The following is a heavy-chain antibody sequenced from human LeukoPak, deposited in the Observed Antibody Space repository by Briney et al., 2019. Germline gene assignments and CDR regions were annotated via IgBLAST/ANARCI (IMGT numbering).Heavy chain of an antibody. CDR3: AKDQGGSSWVRYYGMGV. V-gene: IGHV3-23*01. CDR2: ISGSGGST. Sequence: GGSLRLSCAASRFTFSSYAMSWVRQAPGKGLEWVSAISGSGGSTYYADSVKGRFTISRDNSKNTLYLQMNSLRAEDTAVYYCAKDQGGSSWVRYYGMGVWGKGTTVTVSS. J-gene: IGHJ6*04. CDR1: RFTFSSYA. D-gene: IGHD6-13*01.